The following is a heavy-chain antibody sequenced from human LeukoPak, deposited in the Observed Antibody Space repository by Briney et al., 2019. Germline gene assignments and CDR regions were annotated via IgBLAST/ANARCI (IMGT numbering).Heavy chain of an antibody. J-gene: IGHJ6*03. CDR3: ARDGPGSGSLWQYYYMDV. D-gene: IGHD3-10*01. CDR1: GFTVSSNY. V-gene: IGHV3-66*01. Sequence: GGSLRLSCAASGFTVSSNYMSWVRQAPGKGLEWVSVIYSGGSTYYADSVKGRFTISRDNSKNTVDLQMNSLRAEDTAVYYCARDGPGSGSLWQYYYMDVWGKGTTVTVSS. CDR2: IYSGGST.